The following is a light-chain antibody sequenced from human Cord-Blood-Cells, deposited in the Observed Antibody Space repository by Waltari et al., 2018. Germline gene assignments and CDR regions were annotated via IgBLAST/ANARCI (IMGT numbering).Light chain of an antibody. CDR3: QQYNSYSVT. CDR2: DAS. Sequence: DIQMTQSPSTLSASVGDRVTITCRASQSISSWLAWYQQKPGKAPKLLIYDASSLESGVPSRFSGSGSGTEFTLTISSLQPDDFATYYCQQYNSYSVTLGGGTKVEIK. V-gene: IGKV1-5*01. CDR1: QSISSW. J-gene: IGKJ4*01.